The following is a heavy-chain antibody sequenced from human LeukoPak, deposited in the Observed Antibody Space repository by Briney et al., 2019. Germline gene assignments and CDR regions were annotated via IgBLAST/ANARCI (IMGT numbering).Heavy chain of an antibody. CDR1: GGSHSSSSYY. CDR3: ARQRADYFYHYLDV. J-gene: IGHJ6*03. V-gene: IGHV4-39*01. Sequence: SETLSLTCPVSGGSHSSSSYYWEWIRQPPGKGLEWIGNVYYGGNTFYNSSLESRVTISVDMSKNQFSLKLTSLTAADTAVYYCARQRADYFYHYLDVWGKGTSVTVSS. CDR2: VYYGGNT.